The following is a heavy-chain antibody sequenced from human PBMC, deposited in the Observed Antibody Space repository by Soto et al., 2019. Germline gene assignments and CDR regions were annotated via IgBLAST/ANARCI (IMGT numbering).Heavy chain of an antibody. V-gene: IGHV3-9*01. D-gene: IGHD1-1*01. Sequence: EVQLAESGGGLVQPGRSLRLSCAASGFTFQDHAMHWVRQPPGKGLEWVSSISWNSGSIGYADSVKGRFTISRDNAKNSLYLQMNSLRPEDTAFYYCVKDMVGKNYNFDYWGRGTLVTVSS. CDR1: GFTFQDHA. J-gene: IGHJ4*02. CDR3: VKDMVGKNYNFDY. CDR2: ISWNSGSI.